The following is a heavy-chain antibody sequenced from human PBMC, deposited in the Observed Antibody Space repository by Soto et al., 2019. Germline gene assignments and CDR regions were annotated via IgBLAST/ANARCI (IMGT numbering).Heavy chain of an antibody. V-gene: IGHV3-33*01. Sequence: QAQLVESGGGVVQPGRSLRLSCAASGFTFSSYGMHWVRQAPGKGLEWVAIIWYDGSNKYYADSVKGRFTISRDSSKNRLYLQMNSLRAEDTAVYYCARVGSSWSFDYWGQGTLVTVSS. J-gene: IGHJ4*02. CDR1: GFTFSSYG. CDR3: ARVGSSWSFDY. D-gene: IGHD6-13*01. CDR2: IWYDGSNK.